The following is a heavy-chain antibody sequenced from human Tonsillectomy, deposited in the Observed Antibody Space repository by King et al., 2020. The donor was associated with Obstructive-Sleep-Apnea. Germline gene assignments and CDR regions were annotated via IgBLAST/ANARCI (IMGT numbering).Heavy chain of an antibody. CDR2: ISSTSSFI. D-gene: IGHD1-26*01. J-gene: IGHJ3*02. CDR1: GFDFSNFG. V-gene: IGHV3-21*01. Sequence: VQLVESGGGLVKPGGSLRLSCAASGFDFSNFGMNWVRQAPGKGLDWVSSISSTSSFIHYTDSVKGRFTISRDNAKNSLHLQMNSLRAEDTAVYYCARGSMGDFRTAAFDIWGQGTMVIVSS. CDR3: ARGSMGDFRTAAFDI.